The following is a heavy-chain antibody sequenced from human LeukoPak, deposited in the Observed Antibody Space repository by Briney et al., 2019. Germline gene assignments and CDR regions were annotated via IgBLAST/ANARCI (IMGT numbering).Heavy chain of an antibody. CDR3: ARETRNSGSLDY. CDR1: EYTFTSYA. Sequence: GASVKVSCKASEYTFTSYAMHWVCQAPGQRLEWMGWINAGNGNTKYSQKFQGRVTITRDTSASTAYMELSSLRSEDTAVYCCARETRNSGSLDYWGQGTLVTVSS. CDR2: INAGNGNT. D-gene: IGHD3-10*01. V-gene: IGHV1-3*01. J-gene: IGHJ4*02.